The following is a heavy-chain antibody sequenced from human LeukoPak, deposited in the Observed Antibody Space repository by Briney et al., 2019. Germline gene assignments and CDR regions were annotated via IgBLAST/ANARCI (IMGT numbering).Heavy chain of an antibody. CDR3: ARVSIAVSMDY. D-gene: IGHD6-19*01. Sequence: SETLSLTCTVSGGSISSYYWSWIRQHPGKGLEWIGYIYYSGSTYYNPSLKSRVTISVDTSKNQFSLKLSSVTAADTAVYYCARVSIAVSMDYWGQGTLVTVSS. V-gene: IGHV4-59*06. J-gene: IGHJ4*02. CDR2: IYYSGST. CDR1: GGSISSYY.